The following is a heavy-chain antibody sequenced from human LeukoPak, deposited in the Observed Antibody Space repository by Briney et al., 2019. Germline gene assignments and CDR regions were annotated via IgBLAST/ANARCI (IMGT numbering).Heavy chain of an antibody. V-gene: IGHV4-39*01. CDR2: IYYSGST. CDR3: AGPNRGTAGGYYYYMDV. J-gene: IGHJ6*03. Sequence: SGTLSLTCTVSGGSISSSSYYWGWIRQPPGKGLEWIGSIYYSGSTYYNPSLKSRVTISVDTSKNQFSLKLSSVTAADTAVYYCAGPNRGTAGGYYYYMDVWGKGTTVTVSS. D-gene: IGHD2-21*02. CDR1: GGSISSSSYY.